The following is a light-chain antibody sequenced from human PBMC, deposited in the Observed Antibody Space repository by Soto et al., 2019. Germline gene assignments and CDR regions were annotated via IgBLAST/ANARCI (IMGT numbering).Light chain of an antibody. Sequence: QAVVTQEPSLTVSPGGTVTLTCASSTGAVTSGYYPNWFQQKPGQAPRALIYNTSNKHSWTPARFSGSLLGGKAALTLSGVQPEDEAEYYCLLYYGGAVVFGAGTKLTVL. CDR2: NTS. CDR1: TGAVTSGYY. CDR3: LLYYGGAVV. J-gene: IGLJ2*01. V-gene: IGLV7-43*01.